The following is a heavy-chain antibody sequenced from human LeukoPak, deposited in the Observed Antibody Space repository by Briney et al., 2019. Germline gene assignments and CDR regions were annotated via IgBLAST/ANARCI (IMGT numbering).Heavy chain of an antibody. J-gene: IGHJ4*02. D-gene: IGHD6-13*01. CDR1: GFTFSDYH. CDR3: ARRPAAGRCFDY. CDR2: ISSGGSSI. Sequence: GGSLRLSCGVSGFTFSDYHMSWIRQAPGKGLEWVSYISSGGSSISHADSVKGRFTISRDNAENSLYLQMSSLRAEDTAVYYCARRPAAGRCFDYWGQGTLVTVSS. V-gene: IGHV3-11*01.